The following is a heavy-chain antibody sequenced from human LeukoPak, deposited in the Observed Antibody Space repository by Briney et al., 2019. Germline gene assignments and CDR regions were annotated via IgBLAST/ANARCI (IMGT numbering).Heavy chain of an antibody. Sequence: HPGGSLRLSCAASGFAFHDYAMHWVRQVPGKGLEWVSLISGDGGDTYYADSVKGRFAISRDNSKNSLYLQMDSLRTEDTALYYCAKVGESSGGYYSFDYWGQGTLVTVSS. CDR1: GFAFHDYA. J-gene: IGHJ4*02. CDR2: ISGDGGDT. D-gene: IGHD3-22*01. V-gene: IGHV3-43*02. CDR3: AKVGESSGGYYSFDY.